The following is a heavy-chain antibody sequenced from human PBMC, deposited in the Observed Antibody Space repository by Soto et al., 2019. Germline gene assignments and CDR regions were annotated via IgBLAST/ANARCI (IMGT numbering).Heavy chain of an antibody. CDR3: ARVTPPIVVVVAASTDAFDI. Sequence: ASVKVSCKASGYTFTSYYMHWVRQAPGQGLEWMGIINPSGGSTSYAQKIQGRVTMTRDTSTSTVYMELSSLRSEDTAVYYCARVTPPIVVVVAASTDAFDIWGQGTMVTVSS. J-gene: IGHJ3*02. CDR1: GYTFTSYY. D-gene: IGHD2-15*01. V-gene: IGHV1-46*03. CDR2: INPSGGST.